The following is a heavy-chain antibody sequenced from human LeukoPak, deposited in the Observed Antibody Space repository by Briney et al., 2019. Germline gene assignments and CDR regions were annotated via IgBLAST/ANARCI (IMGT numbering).Heavy chain of an antibody. Sequence: GGSLRLSCAASGFTFSSYAMHWVRQAPGKGLEWVAVISYDGSNKYYADSVKGRFTISRDNSKNTLYLQMNSLRAEDTAVYYCASLDYRSYFDYWGQGPLVTVSS. V-gene: IGHV3-30-3*01. CDR1: GFTFSSYA. CDR3: ASLDYRSYFDY. J-gene: IGHJ4*02. D-gene: IGHD3/OR15-3a*01. CDR2: ISYDGSNK.